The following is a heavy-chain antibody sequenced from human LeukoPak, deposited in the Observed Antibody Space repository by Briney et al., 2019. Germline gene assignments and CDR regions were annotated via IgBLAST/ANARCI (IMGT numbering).Heavy chain of an antibody. Sequence: GGSLRLSCAASGFTFSSYSMNWVRQAPGKGLEWVSYISSSSTIYYAGSVKGRFTISRDNAKNSLYLQMNSLRAEDTAVYYCAREPSSMVISWGQGTLVTVSS. CDR3: AREPSSMVIS. CDR1: GFTFSSYS. V-gene: IGHV3-48*04. D-gene: IGHD2-21*01. J-gene: IGHJ4*02. CDR2: ISSSSTI.